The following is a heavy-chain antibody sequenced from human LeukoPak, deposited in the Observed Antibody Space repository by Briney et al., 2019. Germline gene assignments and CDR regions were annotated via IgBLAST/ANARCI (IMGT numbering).Heavy chain of an antibody. CDR1: GGSISSYY. CDR2: IYYSGST. V-gene: IGHV4-59*01. Sequence: SETLSLTCTVSGGSISSYYWSWIRRPPGKGLEWIGYIYYSGSTNYNPSLKSRVTISVDTSKNQFSLKLSSVTAADTAVYYCARAEIGPDAFDIWGQGTMVTVSS. D-gene: IGHD3-22*01. J-gene: IGHJ3*02. CDR3: ARAEIGPDAFDI.